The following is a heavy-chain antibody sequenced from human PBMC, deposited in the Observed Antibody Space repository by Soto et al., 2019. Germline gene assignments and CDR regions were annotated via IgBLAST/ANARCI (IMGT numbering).Heavy chain of an antibody. CDR1: GGSINRYW. D-gene: IGHD2-8*02. J-gene: IGHJ4*02. V-gene: IGHV4-4*07. CDR3: ARDTGSYAYGECY. CDR2: VYSSGTT. Sequence: PSETLSLPCSVSGGSINRYWWSWIRQPAGKGLEWIGRVYSSGTTDCNPSLNSRATLSVETSKNQFSRKMSCVNAEDTAAYSCARDTGSYAYGECYWGQLIQVTVAS.